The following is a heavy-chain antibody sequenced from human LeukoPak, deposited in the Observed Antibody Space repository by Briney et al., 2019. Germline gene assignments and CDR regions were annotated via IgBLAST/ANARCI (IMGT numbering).Heavy chain of an antibody. Sequence: GGSLRLSCAATGFSFSSSWMTWVRQAPGKGLEWVAIINPDGSENGYGGSVRGRFTISRDNAKNSLYLDMNGLRAEDTSVYYCAKAGRPGRGVITDAFDIWGQGTMVTVSS. CDR1: GFSFSSSW. CDR3: AKAGRPGRGVITDAFDI. CDR2: INPDGSEN. V-gene: IGHV3-7*01. J-gene: IGHJ3*02. D-gene: IGHD3-10*01.